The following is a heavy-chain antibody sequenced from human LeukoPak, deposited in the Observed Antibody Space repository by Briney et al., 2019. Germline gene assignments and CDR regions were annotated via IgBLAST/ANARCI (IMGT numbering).Heavy chain of an antibody. J-gene: IGHJ4*02. CDR1: GITLSNYG. Sequence: GGSLRLSCAVSGITLSNYGMTWVRQAPGKGLEWVAGISDTGGRTNYADSVKGRFTISRDNPKNTLYLQMNSLRAEDAAVYFCAKRGVVIRVILVGFHKEAYYFDSWGQGALVTVSS. CDR2: ISDTGGRT. V-gene: IGHV3-23*01. D-gene: IGHD3-22*01. CDR3: AKRGVVIRVILVGFHKEAYYFDS.